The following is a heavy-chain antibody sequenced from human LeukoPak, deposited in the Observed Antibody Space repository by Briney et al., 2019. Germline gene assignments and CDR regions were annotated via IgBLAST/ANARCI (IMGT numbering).Heavy chain of an antibody. J-gene: IGHJ4*02. CDR3: AKGGKWDVTPFDY. D-gene: IGHD1-26*01. CDR1: GFTFSSYA. CDR2: ISSSGGST. Sequence: GGSLRLSCAASGFTFSSYAMSWVRQAPGKGLEWVSAISSSGGSTYYADSVKGRFTISRDNSKNTLYLQVNSLRAEDTAVYYCAKGGKWDVTPFDYWGQGTLVTVSS. V-gene: IGHV3-23*01.